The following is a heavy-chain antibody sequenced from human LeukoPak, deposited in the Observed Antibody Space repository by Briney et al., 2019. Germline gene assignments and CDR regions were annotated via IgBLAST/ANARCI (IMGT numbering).Heavy chain of an antibody. CDR1: GFTFSSNW. CDR3: ARAGEGLLAYSFGI. CDR2: INSDGSGT. J-gene: IGHJ3*02. D-gene: IGHD1-26*01. Sequence: GGSLRLSCAASGFTFSSNWMHWVRQGPGKGLVWVSRINSDGSGTSYADSVKGRFTISRDNAKNTLYLQMNSLRAEDTAVYYCARAGEGLLAYSFGIWGRGTMVAVSS. V-gene: IGHV3-74*01.